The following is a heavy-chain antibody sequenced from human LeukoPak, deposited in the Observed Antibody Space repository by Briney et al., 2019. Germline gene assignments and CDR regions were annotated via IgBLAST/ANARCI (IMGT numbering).Heavy chain of an antibody. CDR3: AKARYCSSTSCPTRSYYYYYMDV. D-gene: IGHD2-2*01. V-gene: IGHV3-30*02. CDR2: IRYDGSNK. J-gene: IGHJ6*03. CDR1: GFTFSSYG. Sequence: HPGGSLRLSCAASGFTFSSYGMHWVRQAPGKGLEWVAFIRYDGSNKYYADSVKGRFTISRDNSKNTLYLQMNSLRAEDTAVYYCAKARYCSSTSCPTRSYYYYYMDVWGKGTTVTVS.